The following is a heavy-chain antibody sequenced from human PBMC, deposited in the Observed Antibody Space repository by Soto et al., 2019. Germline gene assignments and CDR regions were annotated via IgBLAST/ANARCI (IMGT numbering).Heavy chain of an antibody. CDR3: AHRGLSGATLNYYFDY. CDR1: GFSLSTSGVV. CDR2: IYWNDDK. V-gene: IGHV2-5*01. Sequence: QITLKKSGPTLVKPTQTLTLTCTFSGFSLSTSGVVVGWIRQPPGKALEWLALIYWNDDKRYSPSLKSRLTITTDTSKNQVVLTMTNMDPVDTATYYCAHRGLSGATLNYYFDYWGQGTLVTVSS. D-gene: IGHD1-26*01. J-gene: IGHJ4*02.